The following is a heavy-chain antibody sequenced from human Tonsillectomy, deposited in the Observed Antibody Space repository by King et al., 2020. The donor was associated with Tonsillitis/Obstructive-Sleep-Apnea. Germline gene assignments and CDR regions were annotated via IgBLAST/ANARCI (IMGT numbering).Heavy chain of an antibody. CDR3: ARDGRRSSSWYEGVFDY. V-gene: IGHV3-11*01. Sequence: VQLVESGGGLVKPGGSLRLSCAASGFTFSDYYMSWIRQAPGKELEWVAYISGSGSTIYYADSVKGRFTISRDNAKKSLYLQMNSLRAEDTAVYYCARDGRRSSSWYEGVFDYWGQGTLVTVSS. CDR2: ISGSGSTI. D-gene: IGHD6-13*01. J-gene: IGHJ4*02. CDR1: GFTFSDYY.